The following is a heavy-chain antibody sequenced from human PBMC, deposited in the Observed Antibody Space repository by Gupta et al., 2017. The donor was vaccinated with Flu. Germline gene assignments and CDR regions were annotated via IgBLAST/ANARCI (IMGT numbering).Heavy chain of an antibody. CDR3: AKVRSGNPAIDY. Sequence: IAGAGDRTYYADSVMGRFTISRDNSKNTLYLQMNSLRGDDTALYYCAKVRSGNPAIDYWGQGTLVTVSA. D-gene: IGHD6-13*01. J-gene: IGHJ4*02. V-gene: IGHV3-23*01. CDR2: IAGAGDRT.